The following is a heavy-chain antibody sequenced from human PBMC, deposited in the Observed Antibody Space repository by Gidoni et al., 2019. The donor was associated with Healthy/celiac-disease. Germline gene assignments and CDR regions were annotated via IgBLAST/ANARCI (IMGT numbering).Heavy chain of an antibody. CDR1: GYSISSGYY. CDR3: ARVIWDYYGSGTTRDYFDY. J-gene: IGHJ4*02. CDR2: IQHSGST. Sequence: QVQLQESGPGLVKPSETLSLTCAVSGYSISSGYYWGRIRQPQGKGLEWIGSIQHSGSTYYHPSLKSRVTISVDTSKNQFSLKLSSVTAADTAVYYCARVIWDYYGSGTTRDYFDYWGQGTLVTVSS. D-gene: IGHD3-10*01. V-gene: IGHV4-38-2*01.